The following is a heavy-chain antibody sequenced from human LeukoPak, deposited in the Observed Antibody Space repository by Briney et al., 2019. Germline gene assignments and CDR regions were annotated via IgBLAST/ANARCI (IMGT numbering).Heavy chain of an antibody. Sequence: SETLSLTCTVSGYSISSGYYWGWIRQPPGKGLEWIGTIYRSASTYSNPSLRGRVTRSVDTAKNQFSLKLSSVTAADTAVYYCARTGAGYYYYYLDVWGKGTTVTVSS. CDR3: ARTGAGYYYYYLDV. CDR2: IYRSAST. J-gene: IGHJ6*03. V-gene: IGHV4-38-2*02. CDR1: GYSISSGYY. D-gene: IGHD1-26*01.